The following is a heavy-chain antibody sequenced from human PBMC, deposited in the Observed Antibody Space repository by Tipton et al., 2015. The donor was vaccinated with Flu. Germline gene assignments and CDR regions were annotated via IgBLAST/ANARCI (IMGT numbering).Heavy chain of an antibody. CDR1: GFTFSSYE. CDR2: ISSSGNTI. V-gene: IGHV3-48*03. J-gene: IGHJ4*02. CDR3: ATLTGDDY. D-gene: IGHD7-27*01. Sequence: SLRLSCAASGFTFSSYEMNWVRQASGKGLEWVPYISSSGNTISYADSVRGRFTISRDNTKKSLYLQLNSLRAEDTAIYYCATLTGDDYWGQGDLVTVSS.